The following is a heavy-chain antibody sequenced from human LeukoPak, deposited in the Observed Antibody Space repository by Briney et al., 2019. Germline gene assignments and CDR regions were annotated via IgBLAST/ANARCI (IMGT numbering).Heavy chain of an antibody. CDR2: IKQDGSDI. CDR1: GFIFGDYW. CDR3: ARGILRVGVTLYFDY. Sequence: GGSLRLSCAASGFIFGDYWMSWVRQAPEKGLEWVGMIKQDGSDIHYVDSVKGRFTISRDNAKKSLYLQMDSLRAEDTAVYYCARGILRVGVTLYFDYWGQGNLVTVSS. D-gene: IGHD1-26*01. J-gene: IGHJ4*02. V-gene: IGHV3-7*01.